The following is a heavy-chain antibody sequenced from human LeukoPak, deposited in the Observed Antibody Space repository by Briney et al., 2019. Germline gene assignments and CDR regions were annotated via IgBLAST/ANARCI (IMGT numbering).Heavy chain of an antibody. V-gene: IGHV1-46*01. Sequence: ATVKVSCKASGCTFTSYYMHWVRQAPGQGLEWMGIINPSGGSTSYAQKFQGRVTMTRDTSTSTVYMELSSLRSEDTAVYYCARDGYCSGGSCYGYYYYMDVWGKGTTVTVSS. J-gene: IGHJ6*03. CDR3: ARDGYCSGGSCYGYYYYMDV. CDR2: INPSGGST. D-gene: IGHD2-15*01. CDR1: GCTFTSYY.